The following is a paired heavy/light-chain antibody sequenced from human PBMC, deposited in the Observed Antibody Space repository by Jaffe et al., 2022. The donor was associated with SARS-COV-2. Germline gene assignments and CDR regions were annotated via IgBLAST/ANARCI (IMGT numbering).Heavy chain of an antibody. J-gene: IGHJ5*02. CDR2: ISSSSGYI. D-gene: IGHD3-9*01. Sequence: EVQLVESGGGLVKPGGSLRLSCAASGFTFSTYNMNWVRQAPGKGLEWVSFISSSSGYIYYADSVRGRFTISRDNAKNSLYLQMNSLRAEDTAVYYCARDSRDYYDMTSYNWFDPWGQGTLVTVSS. V-gene: IGHV3-21*02. CDR1: GFTFSTYN. CDR3: ARDSRDYYDMTSYNWFDP.
Light chain of an antibody. CDR3: QQYFSTPFT. CDR1: QSVLYSSNNKNY. CDR2: WAS. V-gene: IGKV4-1*01. Sequence: DIVMTQSPDSLAVSLGERATINCKSSQSVLYSSNNKNYLAWYQQKPGQPPNLLIYWASTRESGVPDRFSGSGSGTDFTLTISSLQAEDVAVYYCQQYFSTPFTFGGGTKVEIK. J-gene: IGKJ4*01.